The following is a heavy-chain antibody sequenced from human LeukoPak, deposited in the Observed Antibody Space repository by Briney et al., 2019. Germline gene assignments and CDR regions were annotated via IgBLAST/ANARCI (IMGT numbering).Heavy chain of an antibody. CDR3: ARDGADTAIN. V-gene: IGHV1-2*02. CDR2: INPNSGGT. Sequence: ASVKVSCKASGYTFIDDYIYWVRQAPGQGLEWMGWINPNSGGTKYAQKFQGRVTMTRDTSISAAYMDLSKLRSDDTAVYYCARDGADTAINWGQGTLVTVSS. D-gene: IGHD5-18*01. CDR1: GYTFIDDY. J-gene: IGHJ4*02.